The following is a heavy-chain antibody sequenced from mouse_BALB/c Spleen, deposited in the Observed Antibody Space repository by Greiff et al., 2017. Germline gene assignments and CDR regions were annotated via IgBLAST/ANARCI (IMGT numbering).Heavy chain of an antibody. CDR3: ASYYDYSYAFDY. D-gene: IGHD2-4*01. CDR2: ISSGSSTI. Sequence: EVQLMESGGGLVQPGGSRKLSCAASGFTFSSFGMHWVRQAPEKGLEWVAYISSGSSTIYYAATVTGRITISRDNPKNTLLLRMTSLRSEDTAMYNYASYYDYSYAFDYWGQGTSVTVSA. CDR1: GFTFSSFG. V-gene: IGHV5-17*02. J-gene: IGHJ4*01.